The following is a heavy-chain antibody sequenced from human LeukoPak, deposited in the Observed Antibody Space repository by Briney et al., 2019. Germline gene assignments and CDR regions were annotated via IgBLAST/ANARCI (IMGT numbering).Heavy chain of an antibody. J-gene: IGHJ4*02. Sequence: GGSLRLSCAASGFTFDDYGMSWVRQAPGKGLEWVSGINWNGGSTGYADSVKGRFTISRDNAKNSLYLQMNSLRAEDTALYYCAKDTDYDSSGGFDYWGQGTLVTVSS. CDR2: INWNGGST. CDR3: AKDTDYDSSGGFDY. CDR1: GFTFDDYG. D-gene: IGHD3-22*01. V-gene: IGHV3-20*04.